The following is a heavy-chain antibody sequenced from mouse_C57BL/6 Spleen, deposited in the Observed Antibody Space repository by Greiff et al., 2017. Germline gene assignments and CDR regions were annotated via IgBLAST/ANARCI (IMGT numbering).Heavy chain of an antibody. CDR1: GYTFTDYY. CDR3: ARWEGNYVS. Sequence: EVQLQQSGPELVKPGASVKISCKASGYTFTDYYMNWVKQSHGKSLEWIGDINPNNGGTSYNQKFKGKATLTVDKSSSTAYMELRSLTSEDSAVYYCARWEGNYVSWGQGTTLTVSS. J-gene: IGHJ2*01. CDR2: INPNNGGT. V-gene: IGHV1-26*01. D-gene: IGHD2-1*01.